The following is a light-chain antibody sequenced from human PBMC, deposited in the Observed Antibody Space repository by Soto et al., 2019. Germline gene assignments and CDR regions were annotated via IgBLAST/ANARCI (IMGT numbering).Light chain of an antibody. CDR2: DVS. Sequence: EVVLTQSPDTLSLSPGGSATLSCRASQSVSRYLAWYQQRPGQALRLLIYDVSKRATGIPAKFSGSGSRTDFTLTITRLEPEDFAIYFCHQRSNWPLTFGGGTKLEIK. J-gene: IGKJ4*01. V-gene: IGKV3-11*01. CDR1: QSVSRY. CDR3: HQRSNWPLT.